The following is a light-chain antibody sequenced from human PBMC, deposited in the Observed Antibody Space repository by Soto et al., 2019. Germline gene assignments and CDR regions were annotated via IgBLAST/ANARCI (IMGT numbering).Light chain of an antibody. CDR1: QNFSTS. J-gene: IGKJ1*01. CDR2: GAS. V-gene: IGKV3-20*01. CDR3: QQYGSSPLA. Sequence: EIVSTQSPGTLSLSPGERATLSCRASQNFSTSLAWYQQKPGQAPRLLIYGASSRATGIPDRFSGSGSATDFTLTISRLEPEDFAVYYCQQYGSSPLAFGQGTKVDIK.